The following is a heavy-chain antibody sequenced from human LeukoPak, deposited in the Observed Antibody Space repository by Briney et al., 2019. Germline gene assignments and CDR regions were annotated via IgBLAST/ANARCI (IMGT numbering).Heavy chain of an antibody. D-gene: IGHD1-26*01. J-gene: IGHJ5*02. CDR1: GFSFSSFE. CDR3: ARDHSGEWELLSGWWFDP. Sequence: GGSLRLSCAASGFSFSSFEMNWVRQAPGKGLEWISYIDASGTLTHYADSMEGRFTISRDNAKNSLYLQMNSLRSEDTAVYYCARDHSGEWELLSGWWFDPWGQGTLVTVSS. CDR2: IDASGTLT. V-gene: IGHV3-48*03.